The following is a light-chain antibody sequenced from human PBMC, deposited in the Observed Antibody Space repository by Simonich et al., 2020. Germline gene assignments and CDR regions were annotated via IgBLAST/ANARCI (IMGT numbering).Light chain of an antibody. CDR3: QQRSNWPLT. J-gene: IGKJ4*01. CDR1: QSVSSS. Sequence: EIVLTQPPATLSLSPGERPTLSCRASQSVSSSLAWYQQQPGQAPRLLIYDAPTRATGIPARFSGSGSGTDFTLTISSLEPEDFAVYYCQQRSNWPLTFGGGTKVEIK. CDR2: DAP. V-gene: IGKV3-11*01.